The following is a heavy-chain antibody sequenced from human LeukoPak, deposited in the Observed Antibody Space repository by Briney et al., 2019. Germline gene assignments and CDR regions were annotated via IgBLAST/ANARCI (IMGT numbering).Heavy chain of an antibody. V-gene: IGHV4-59*11. J-gene: IGHJ5*02. Sequence: PSETLSLTCTVSGGSISSHYWSWIRQPPGMGLEWIGYIYYRGSTNYNPSLNSRVTISVDTSKNQFSLKLTSMTAADTAVYYCARGHCSSTSCYRNWFDPWGQGTLVTVSS. D-gene: IGHD2-2*01. CDR1: GGSISSHY. CDR2: IYYRGST. CDR3: ARGHCSSTSCYRNWFDP.